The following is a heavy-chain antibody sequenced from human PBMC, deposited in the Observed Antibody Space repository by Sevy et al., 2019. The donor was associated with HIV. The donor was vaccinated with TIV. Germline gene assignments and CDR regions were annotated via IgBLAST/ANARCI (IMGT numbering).Heavy chain of an antibody. J-gene: IGHJ1*01. D-gene: IGHD2-2*01. CDR3: TTDRGYCSSTSCSMEYFQH. CDR2: IKSKTDGGTT. CDR1: GFTFSNAW. Sequence: GGSLRLSCAASGFTFSNAWMSWVRQAPGKGLEWVGRIKSKTDGGTTDYAAPVRGRFTISRDDSKNTLYLQMNSLKTEDTAGYYCTTDRGYCSSTSCSMEYFQHWGQGTLVTVSS. V-gene: IGHV3-15*01.